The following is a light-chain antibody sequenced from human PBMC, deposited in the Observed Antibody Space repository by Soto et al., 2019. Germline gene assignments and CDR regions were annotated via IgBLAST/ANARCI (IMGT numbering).Light chain of an antibody. Sequence: DIQLTQSPSFLSPSIGESVTLTCRASQVISTSLAWYQVKPGKAPKLLIYAASTLDSGDPSRFSATVSGTEFRLTITSLQPEDFATSYCQQLFDYPNTFGQGTRLEIK. CDR2: AAS. V-gene: IGKV1-9*01. J-gene: IGKJ5*01. CDR3: QQLFDYPNT. CDR1: QVISTS.